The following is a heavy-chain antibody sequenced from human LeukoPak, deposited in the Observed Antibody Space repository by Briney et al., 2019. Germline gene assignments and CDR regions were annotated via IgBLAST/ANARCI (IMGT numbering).Heavy chain of an antibody. D-gene: IGHD3-3*01. V-gene: IGHV3-23*01. Sequence: GGSLRLSCAASGFTFSSYAMRWVRQAPGKGLEWVSAISGSGDSSYYAASVKGRLTISTDNSPNTLYLQMNSLRAEDTAVYYCAKSITIFGVAARETYYFDYWGQGTLVTVSS. CDR2: ISGSGDSS. J-gene: IGHJ4*02. CDR1: GFTFSSYA. CDR3: AKSITIFGVAARETYYFDY.